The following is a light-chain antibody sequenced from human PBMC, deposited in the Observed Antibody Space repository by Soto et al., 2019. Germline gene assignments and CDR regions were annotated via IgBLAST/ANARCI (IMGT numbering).Light chain of an antibody. Sequence: QSALTQPASVSGSPGQSITISCTGTSSDVGSYNLVSWYQQHPGKAPKLMIYEGSKRPSGVSNRFSGSKSGNTASLTISWPQAEVEADYYFWSYTSSSTLVVFGGGTKLTVL. CDR3: WSYTSSSTLVV. CDR1: SSDVGSYNL. V-gene: IGLV2-23*01. J-gene: IGLJ2*01. CDR2: EGS.